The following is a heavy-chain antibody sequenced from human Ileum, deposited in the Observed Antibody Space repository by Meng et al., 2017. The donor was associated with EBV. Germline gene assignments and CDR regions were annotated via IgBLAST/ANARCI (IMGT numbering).Heavy chain of an antibody. CDR3: TRGFDCSGGSCYLGY. J-gene: IGHJ4*02. CDR2: INSDGSAT. CDR1: GFSIRCYW. V-gene: IGHV3-74*01. Sequence: VGSGCGLVQPGGSLRMSCAASGFSIRCYWMHWVRQAPGKGLVWVSRINSDGSATTYADSVKGRFTISRDNANNTLYLQMNSLRAEDTAVYYCTRGFDCSGGSCYLGYWGQGILVTVSS. D-gene: IGHD2-15*01.